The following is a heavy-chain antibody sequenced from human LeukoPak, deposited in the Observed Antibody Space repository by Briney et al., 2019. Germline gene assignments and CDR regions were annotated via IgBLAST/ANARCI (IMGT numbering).Heavy chain of an antibody. J-gene: IGHJ4*02. Sequence: SETLSLTCTVPGGSISSYYWSWIRQPPGKGLEWIGYIYYSGSTNYNPSLKSRVTISVDTSKNQFSLKLSSVTAADTAVYYCARGSYPGWYNGEFDYWGQGTLVTVSS. CDR1: GGSISSYY. D-gene: IGHD6-19*01. CDR3: ARGSYPGWYNGEFDY. CDR2: IYYSGST. V-gene: IGHV4-59*12.